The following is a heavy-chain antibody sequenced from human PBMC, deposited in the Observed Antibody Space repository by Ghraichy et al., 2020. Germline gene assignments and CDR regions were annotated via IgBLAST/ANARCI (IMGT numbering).Heavy chain of an antibody. CDR3: ARHVRYCSGGSCYPGDAFDI. J-gene: IGHJ3*02. CDR1: GGPISSSSYY. Sequence: SETLSLTCTVSGGPISSSSYYWGWIRQPPGKGLEWIGSIYYSGSTYYNPSLKSRVTISVDTSKNQFSLKLSSVTAADTAVYYCARHVRYCSGGSCYPGDAFDIWGQGTMVTVSS. CDR2: IYYSGST. D-gene: IGHD2-15*01. V-gene: IGHV4-39*01.